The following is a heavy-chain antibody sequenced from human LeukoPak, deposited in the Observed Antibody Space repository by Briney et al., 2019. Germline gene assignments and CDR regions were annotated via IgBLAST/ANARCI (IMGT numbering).Heavy chain of an antibody. CDR1: GYSFIGYY. J-gene: IGHJ4*02. CDR3: ARDLEHCRNIICSNSAY. D-gene: IGHD2-2*01. CDR2: ISTYNGNT. Sequence: GSSVKVSCKASGYSFIGYYIHWVRQAPGQGLEWVGWISTYNGNTFYAQKFEGRVSMTTDTSTNTVYMDLRSLRSDDTAVYYCARDLEHCRNIICSNSAYWGQGTLVTVSS. V-gene: IGHV1-18*04.